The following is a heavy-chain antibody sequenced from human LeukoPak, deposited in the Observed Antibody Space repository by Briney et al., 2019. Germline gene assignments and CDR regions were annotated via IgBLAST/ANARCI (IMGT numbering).Heavy chain of an antibody. D-gene: IGHD3-3*01. CDR3: ARGRYDFWSGPTGFDP. J-gene: IGHJ5*02. CDR2: IYSGGST. V-gene: IGHV3-53*01. Sequence: GGSLRLSCAASGFTVSSNYMSWVRQAPGKGLEWVSVIYSGGSTYYAGSVKGRFTISRDNSKNTLYLQMNSLRAEDTAVYYCARGRYDFWSGPTGFDPWGQGTLVTVSS. CDR1: GFTVSSNY.